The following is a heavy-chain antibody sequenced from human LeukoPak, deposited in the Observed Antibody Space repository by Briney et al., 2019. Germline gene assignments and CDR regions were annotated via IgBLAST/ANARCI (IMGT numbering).Heavy chain of an antibody. CDR2: FSGSGGST. V-gene: IGHV3-23*01. D-gene: IGHD2/OR15-2a*01. Sequence: PGGSLRLSCAASGFIFSNYAMSWVRQAPGKGLQWVSAFSGSGGSTYYADSVKGRFTISRDNSRNTLYLQMNSLRAEDTAVYHCARSGLSRFGFWGQGTLVTVSS. CDR1: GFIFSNYA. J-gene: IGHJ4*02. CDR3: ARSGLSRFGF.